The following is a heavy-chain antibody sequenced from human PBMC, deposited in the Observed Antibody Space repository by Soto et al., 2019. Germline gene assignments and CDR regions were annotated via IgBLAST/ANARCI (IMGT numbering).Heavy chain of an antibody. CDR2: IYPGDSDT. CDR1: GYSFTSFW. CDR3: ARSTAYFDY. Sequence: GESLKISCQASGYSFTSFWIGWVRQMPGKGLEWMGMIYPGDSDTKYSPSFQGQVTISADKSISTAYLQWSSLKASDTAMYYCARSTAYFDYWGQGTPVTVSS. V-gene: IGHV5-51*01. D-gene: IGHD2-2*01. J-gene: IGHJ4*02.